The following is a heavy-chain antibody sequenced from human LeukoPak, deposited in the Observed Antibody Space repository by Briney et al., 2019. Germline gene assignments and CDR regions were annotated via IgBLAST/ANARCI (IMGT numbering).Heavy chain of an antibody. J-gene: IGHJ4*02. CDR1: GGSFSGYY. CDR2: INHSGST. Sequence: PSETLSLTCAVYGGSFSGYYWSWIRQPPGKGLEWIGEINHSGSTNYNPSLKSRVTISVDTSKNQFSLKLSSVTAADTAAYYCASPGDYYDSSGPPSYFDYWGQGTLVTVSS. CDR3: ASPGDYYDSSGPPSYFDY. V-gene: IGHV4-34*01. D-gene: IGHD3-22*01.